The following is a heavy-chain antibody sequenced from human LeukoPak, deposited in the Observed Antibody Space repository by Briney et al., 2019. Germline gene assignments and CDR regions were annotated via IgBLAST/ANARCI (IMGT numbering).Heavy chain of an antibody. CDR2: ISYDGSNK. Sequence: PGGSLRLSCAASGFTFSSYAMHWVRQAPGKGLEWVAVISYDGSNKYYADSVKGRFTISRDNSKNTLYLQMNSLRAEDTAVYYCARDLVSHWGQGTLVTVSS. J-gene: IGHJ4*02. CDR1: GFTFSSYA. CDR3: ARDLVSH. V-gene: IGHV3-30-3*01. D-gene: IGHD6-13*01.